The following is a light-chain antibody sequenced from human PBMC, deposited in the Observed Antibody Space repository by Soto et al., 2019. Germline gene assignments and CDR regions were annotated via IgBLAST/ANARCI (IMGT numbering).Light chain of an antibody. Sequence: QSVLTQPASVSGSPGQSITISCTGTSSDVGGHNYVSWYRHHPGKAPKLMIYAVSNRPSGVSNRFSGSKSGNTASLTISGLQAEDEADYYCSSYTSSSTVLFGGGTKLTVL. CDR3: SSYTSSSTVL. CDR1: SSDVGGHNY. V-gene: IGLV2-14*03. CDR2: AVS. J-gene: IGLJ2*01.